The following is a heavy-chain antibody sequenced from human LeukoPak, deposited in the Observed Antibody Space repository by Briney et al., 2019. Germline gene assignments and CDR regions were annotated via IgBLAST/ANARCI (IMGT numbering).Heavy chain of an antibody. V-gene: IGHV3-49*03. D-gene: IGHD3-10*01. J-gene: IGHJ4*02. CDR1: GFTFGDYA. Sequence: GGSLRLSCTASGFTFGDYAMSWFRQASGKGLEWVGFIRSKAYGGTTEYAASVKGRFTISRDDSKSIAYLQMNSLKTEDTGVYYCAKDLHYGSADYWGQGTLVTVSS. CDR2: IRSKAYGGTT. CDR3: AKDLHYGSADY.